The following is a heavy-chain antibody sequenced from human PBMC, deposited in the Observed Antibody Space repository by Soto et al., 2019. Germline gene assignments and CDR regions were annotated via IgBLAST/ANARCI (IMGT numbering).Heavy chain of an antibody. CDR1: GGSFSCHY. CDR3: ARGSVHTVDSSGFYEY. V-gene: IGHV4-34*01. D-gene: IGHD3-22*01. J-gene: IGHJ4*01. CDR2: INHSGGT. Sequence: PSETLSLTCAVYGGSFSCHYWTWIRQPPGKGLEWIVEINHSGGTSYNPSLKSRVTMSVDTSKSQFSLKLTSVTAADRAVYYCARGSVHTVDSSGFYEYWGHGTPVTVSS.